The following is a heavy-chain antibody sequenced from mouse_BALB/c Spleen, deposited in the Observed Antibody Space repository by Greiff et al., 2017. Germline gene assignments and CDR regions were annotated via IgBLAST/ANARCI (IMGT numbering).Heavy chain of an antibody. V-gene: IGHV1S137*01. J-gene: IGHJ3*01. CDR3: AGGLYDGTRRDWLAY. D-gene: IGHD2-3*01. CDR2: ISTYYGNT. CDR1: GYTFTDYA. Sequence: QVQLMESGPELVRPGVSVKISCTGSGYTFTDYAMHWVKQSHAKSLEWIGVISTYYGNTNYNQKFKGKATMTVDKSSSTAYMELARLTSEDSAIYCCAGGLYDGTRRDWLAYWGQGTLVTVSA.